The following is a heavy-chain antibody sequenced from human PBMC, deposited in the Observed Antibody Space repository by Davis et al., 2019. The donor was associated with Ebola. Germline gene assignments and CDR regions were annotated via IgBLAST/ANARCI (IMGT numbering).Heavy chain of an antibody. CDR3: TTLDILTAYVPYAMDV. CDR1: GYSFSDYY. Sequence: ASVKVSCKGSGYSFSDYYIHWVQGAPGKGLEWVGLVDPKGGKTVYAEKFQDRVTIAADRSTDTVYLELSSLRFEDTAVYYCTTLDILTAYVPYAMDVWGQGTTVTVS. V-gene: IGHV1-69-2*01. D-gene: IGHD3-9*01. CDR2: VDPKGGKT. J-gene: IGHJ6*02.